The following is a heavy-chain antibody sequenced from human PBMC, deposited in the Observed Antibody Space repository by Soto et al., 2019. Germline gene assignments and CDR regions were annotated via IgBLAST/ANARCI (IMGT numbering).Heavy chain of an antibody. V-gene: IGHV1-69*01. J-gene: IGHJ4*02. CDR1: GGTFSSYA. D-gene: IGHD3-22*01. CDR3: ASRSSNYYDSSGYYSYYFDY. CDR2: IIPIFGTA. Sequence: QVQLVQSGAEVKKPGSSVKVSCKASGGTFSSYAISWVRQAPGQGLEWMGGIIPIFGTANYAQKFQGRVTITADESTGTAYMELSSLRSEDTAVYYCASRSSNYYDSSGYYSYYFDYWGQGTLVTVSS.